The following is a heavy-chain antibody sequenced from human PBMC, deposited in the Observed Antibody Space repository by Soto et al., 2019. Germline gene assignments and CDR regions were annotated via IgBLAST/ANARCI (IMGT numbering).Heavy chain of an antibody. CDR1: GYTFTEYN. V-gene: IGHV1-2*02. CDR3: ARHRFTSGSDYFDS. Sequence: ASVKVSCKASGYTFTEYNLHWVRQAPGQGLEWMGSINPRNGDTDFAQKFQPRVTMTRDTSITTAYMEVFRLTSHDTAVYYCARHRFTSGSDYFDSWGQGTLVTVSS. CDR2: INPRNGDT. J-gene: IGHJ4*02. D-gene: IGHD3-16*02.